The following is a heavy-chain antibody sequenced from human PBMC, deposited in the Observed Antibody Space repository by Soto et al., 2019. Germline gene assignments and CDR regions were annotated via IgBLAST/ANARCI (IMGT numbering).Heavy chain of an antibody. CDR3: TRGPPYPPFPHFDAFDI. CDR1: GYTFTSYD. CDR2: MNPNSGNT. V-gene: IGHV1-8*01. J-gene: IGHJ3*02. Sequence: ASVKVSCKASGYTFTSYDINWVRQATGQGLEWMGWMNPNSGNTGYAQKFQGRVTMTRNTSISTAYMELRSLRSDDTAVYYCTRGPPYPPFPHFDAFDIWGKGTMVT.